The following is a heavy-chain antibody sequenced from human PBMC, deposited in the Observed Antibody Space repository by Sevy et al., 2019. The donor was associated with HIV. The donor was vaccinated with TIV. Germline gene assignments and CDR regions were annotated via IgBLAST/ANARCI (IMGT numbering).Heavy chain of an antibody. CDR1: GFSFSGYG. D-gene: IGHD2-2*01. Sequence: GGSLRLSCAASGFSFSGYGMHWVRQAPGKGLEWVAVIWYDGSNKEYTDSVKGRFTISRDNSKNTLYLQMNSLRAEDTAVYYCARDTIVVVPAASDPYYYYYGMDVWGQGTTVTVSS. CDR3: ARDTIVVVPAASDPYYYYYGMDV. J-gene: IGHJ6*02. V-gene: IGHV3-33*01. CDR2: IWYDGSNK.